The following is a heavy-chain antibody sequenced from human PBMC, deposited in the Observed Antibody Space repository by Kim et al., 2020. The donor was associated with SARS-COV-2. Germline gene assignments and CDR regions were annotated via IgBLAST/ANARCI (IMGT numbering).Heavy chain of an antibody. CDR1: GYSFTTYW. CDR3: ARQYYDSSGYFDY. D-gene: IGHD3-22*01. CDR2: IYPGDSDT. J-gene: IGHJ4*02. V-gene: IGHV5-51*01. Sequence: GESLKISCEASGYSFTTYWIGWVRQMPGKGLEWMGIIYPGDSDTRYSPSFQGQVTISADKSISTAYLQWSSLKASDTAMYYCARQYYDSSGYFDYWGQGTLVTVSS.